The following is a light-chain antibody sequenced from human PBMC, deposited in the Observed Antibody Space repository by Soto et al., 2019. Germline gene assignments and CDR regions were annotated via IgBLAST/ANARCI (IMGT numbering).Light chain of an antibody. CDR3: KSYAGSNTYV. J-gene: IGLJ1*01. Sequence: QSALTQPPSASGSPGQSVTISCTGTRNDIGAYEFVSWYQHHPGKAPKLIIYEVVQRPSGVPDRFSGSKSGNTASLTVSGLHAADEADYYCKSYAGSNTYVFGTGTKVTVL. CDR1: RNDIGAYEF. V-gene: IGLV2-8*01. CDR2: EVV.